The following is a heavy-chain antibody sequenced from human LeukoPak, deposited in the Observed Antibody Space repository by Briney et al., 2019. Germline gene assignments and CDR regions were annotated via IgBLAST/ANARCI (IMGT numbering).Heavy chain of an antibody. V-gene: IGHV3-7*04. D-gene: IGHD5-12*01. J-gene: IGHJ4*02. Sequence: GGSLRLSCAASGFTFSNYWMGRVRQAPGKGLEWVANIKQDGSEKYYVDSVKGRFTISRDIAKNSLYLQMNSLRVEDTAVYYCARQGYSGYDTYYFDYWGQGTLVTVSS. CDR3: ARQGYSGYDTYYFDY. CDR1: GFTFSNYW. CDR2: IKQDGSEK.